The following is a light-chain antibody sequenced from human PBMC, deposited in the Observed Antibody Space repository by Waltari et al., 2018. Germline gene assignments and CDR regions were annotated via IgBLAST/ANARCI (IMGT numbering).Light chain of an antibody. J-gene: IGKJ2*01. CDR2: GAS. V-gene: IGKV3-20*01. Sequence: EVVLTQSPGTLSLSPGEKATLSCRASQSLTKRYLAWYQQKPGQAPRLLIYGASSRDAGIPDRFSGSGSGTDFTLTTNRLEPDDFAVYYCQQYGSSILYTFGQGTKLEIK. CDR3: QQYGSSILYT. CDR1: QSLTKRY.